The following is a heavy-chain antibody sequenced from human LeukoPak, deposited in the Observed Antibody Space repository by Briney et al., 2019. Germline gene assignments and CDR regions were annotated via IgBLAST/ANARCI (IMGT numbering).Heavy chain of an antibody. V-gene: IGHV3-30*18. CDR2: ISHDGSNK. CDR3: AKAPRWNDFNRDYFFDY. Sequence: GGSLRLSCAASGFTFNSYGMHWVRQAPGKGLEWVAVISHDGSNKYYADSVKGRFTISRDNSKNTLYLQMNSLKAEDTAVYYCAKAPRWNDFNRDYFFDYWGQGTLVTVSS. J-gene: IGHJ4*02. CDR1: GFTFNSYG. D-gene: IGHD1-1*01.